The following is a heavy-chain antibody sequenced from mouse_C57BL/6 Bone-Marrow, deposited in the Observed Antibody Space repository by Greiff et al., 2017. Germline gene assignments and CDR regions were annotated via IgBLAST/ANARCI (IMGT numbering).Heavy chain of an antibody. V-gene: IGHV1-59*01. Sequence: QVQLQQPGAELVRPGTSVKLSCKASGYTFTSYWMHWVKQRPGPGLEWIGVIDPSDSYTNYNQKFKGKATLTVDTSSSTPYMRLSCLTSEDSAVYYCASSGGWLFSFAYWGQGTLVTVSA. CDR3: ASSGGWLFSFAY. J-gene: IGHJ3*01. CDR1: GYTFTSYW. D-gene: IGHD2-3*01. CDR2: IDPSDSYT.